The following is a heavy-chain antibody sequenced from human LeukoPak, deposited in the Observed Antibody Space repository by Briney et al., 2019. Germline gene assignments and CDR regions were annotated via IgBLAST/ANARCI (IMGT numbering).Heavy chain of an antibody. J-gene: IGHJ5*02. V-gene: IGHV4-59*08. D-gene: IGHD6-13*01. Sequence: SETLSLTCTVSGGSISGYYWSWIRQPPGRGLEWIGYIYDSGTTNYSPSLKSRVSISVDTSKNQFSLRLYSVTAADTAVYYCARCGSSWHSTNWFDPWGQGTLVTVSS. CDR2: IYDSGTT. CDR1: GGSISGYY. CDR3: ARCGSSWHSTNWFDP.